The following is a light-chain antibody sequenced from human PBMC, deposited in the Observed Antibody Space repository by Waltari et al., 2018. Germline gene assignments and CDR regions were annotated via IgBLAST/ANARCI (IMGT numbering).Light chain of an antibody. V-gene: IGLV2-11*01. CDR3: CSYEGSVQV. J-gene: IGLJ3*02. Sequence: QSALTQPRSVSGSPGQSVTISCTGTSSDVGGYNYVSWYQQYPGKAPKLMIYDVSKRPSGVPDRFSGSKSGNTAALTISGLQAEEEADYYCCSYEGSVQVFGGGTKLTVL. CDR2: DVS. CDR1: SSDVGGYNY.